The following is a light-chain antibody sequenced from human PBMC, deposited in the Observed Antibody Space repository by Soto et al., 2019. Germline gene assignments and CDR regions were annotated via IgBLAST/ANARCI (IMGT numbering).Light chain of an antibody. V-gene: IGKV3-15*01. CDR3: QHYNNWPRT. Sequence: EIVMTQSPATLSVSPGERATLSCRASQSVSSNLDWYQQKPGQAPRLLIYDASTRATGIPARFSGSRSGTEFILPISSLQSEDFAVYYCQHYNNWPRTFGQGTKVEIK. CDR2: DAS. J-gene: IGKJ1*01. CDR1: QSVSSN.